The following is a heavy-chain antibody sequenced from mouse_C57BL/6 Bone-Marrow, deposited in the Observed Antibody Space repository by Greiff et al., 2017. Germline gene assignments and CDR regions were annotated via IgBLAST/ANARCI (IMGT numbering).Heavy chain of an antibody. J-gene: IGHJ1*03. D-gene: IGHD1-1*01. CDR3: TGVGNYGYFDV. CDR1: GFTFSNYW. Sequence: EVKVEESGGGLVQPGGSMKLSCVASGFTFSNYWMNWVRQSPEKGLEWVAQIRLKSDNYATHYAESVKGRFTISRDDSKSSVYLQMNNLRAEDTGIYYCTGVGNYGYFDVWGTGTTVTVSS. V-gene: IGHV6-3*01. CDR2: IRLKSDNYAT.